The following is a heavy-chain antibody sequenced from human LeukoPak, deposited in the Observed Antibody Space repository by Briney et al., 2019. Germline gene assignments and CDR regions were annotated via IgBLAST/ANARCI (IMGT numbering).Heavy chain of an antibody. D-gene: IGHD4-17*01. Sequence: GGSLRLSCAASGFTFSSYSMNWVRQAPGRGLEWVSSISSSSSYIYYADSVKGRFTISRDNAKNSLYLQMNSLRAEDTAVYYCARDVRYGDYLGAFDIWGQGTMVTVSS. CDR2: ISSSSSYI. V-gene: IGHV3-21*01. CDR1: GFTFSSYS. J-gene: IGHJ3*02. CDR3: ARDVRYGDYLGAFDI.